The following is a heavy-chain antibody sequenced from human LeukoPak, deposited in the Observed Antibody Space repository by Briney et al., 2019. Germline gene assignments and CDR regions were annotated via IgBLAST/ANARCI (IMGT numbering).Heavy chain of an antibody. J-gene: IGHJ4*02. CDR2: IRQDGSTK. V-gene: IGHV3-7*01. CDR1: GFTFSTTW. Sequence: GGSLRLSCAASGFTFSTTWMTWVRQAPGKGLEGVANIRQDGSTKYYVDSVKGRFTISRDNAKKPLYLQMNSLRVEDTAVYYCARDLSYFDYWGQGILVTVSS. CDR3: ARDLSYFDY.